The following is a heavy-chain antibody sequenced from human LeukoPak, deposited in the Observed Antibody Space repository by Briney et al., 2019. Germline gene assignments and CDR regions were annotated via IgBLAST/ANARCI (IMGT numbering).Heavy chain of an antibody. D-gene: IGHD6-13*01. J-gene: IGHJ6*03. CDR1: GGSVSSGSYY. Sequence: PPETLSLTCTVSGGSVSSGSYYWSWIRQPPGKGLEWIGYIYYSGSTNYNPSLKSRVTISVDTSKNQFSLKLSSVTAADTAVYYCARDGSREGTFSYYYYYYMDVWGKGTTVTVSS. CDR2: IYYSGST. V-gene: IGHV4-61*01. CDR3: ARDGSREGTFSYYYYYYMDV.